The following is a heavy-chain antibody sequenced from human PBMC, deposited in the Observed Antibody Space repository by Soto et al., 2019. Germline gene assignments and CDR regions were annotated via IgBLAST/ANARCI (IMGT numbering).Heavy chain of an antibody. CDR3: AEGLRTGDY. CDR2: INHNGDT. Sequence: QVQLQQWGAGLLKPSETLSLTCAVYGGSFSGYYWTWIRQTPGKGLEWNGEINHNGDTNYNPSLKSRVTMSVETSKSQFSLNRSSVTAADTAVYYCAEGLRTGDYWGRGTPVTVSS. J-gene: IGHJ4*02. CDR1: GGSFSGYY. V-gene: IGHV4-34*02. D-gene: IGHD3-9*01.